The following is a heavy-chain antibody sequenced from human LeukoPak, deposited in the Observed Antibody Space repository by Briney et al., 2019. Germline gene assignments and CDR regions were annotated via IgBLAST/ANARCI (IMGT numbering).Heavy chain of an antibody. D-gene: IGHD2-15*01. J-gene: IGHJ6*02. V-gene: IGHV3-7*01. CDR2: IKQDGSEK. CDR3: ARGDYCSGGSCYYFFYYAMDV. Sequence: GGSLRLSCAASGFTFSSYWMNWVRQAPGKGLEWVANIKQDGSEKYYVDSVKGRFTISRDNAKNSLYLQMNSLRAEDTAMYYCARGDYCSGGSCYYFFYYAMDVWGQGTAVTVSS. CDR1: GFTFSSYW.